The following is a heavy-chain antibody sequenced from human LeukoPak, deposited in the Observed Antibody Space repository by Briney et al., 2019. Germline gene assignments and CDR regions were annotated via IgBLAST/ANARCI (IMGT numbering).Heavy chain of an antibody. CDR2: ISSSSSYI. J-gene: IGHJ4*02. V-gene: IGHV3-21*01. CDR1: GFTFSSYS. D-gene: IGHD3-22*01. CDR3: ARDEVKETMTDY. Sequence: GGSLRLSCAASGFTFSSYSMNWVRQAPGKGLEWVSSISSSSSYIYYADSVKGRFTISRDNAKNSLYLQMNSLRVEDTAVYYCARDEVKETMTDYWGQGTLVTVSS.